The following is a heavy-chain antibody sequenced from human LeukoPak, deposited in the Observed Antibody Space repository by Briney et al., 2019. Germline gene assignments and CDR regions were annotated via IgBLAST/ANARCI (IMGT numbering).Heavy chain of an antibody. Sequence: GGSLRLSCAASGFTFSSYAMHWVRQAPGKGLEWVALISYDGSNKYYADSVKGRFTISRDNSKNTLYLQMNSLRAEDTAVYYCAKNGPSSSSSDWGQGTLVTVSS. CDR1: GFTFSSYA. J-gene: IGHJ4*02. V-gene: IGHV3-30*07. CDR2: ISYDGSNK. D-gene: IGHD3-10*01. CDR3: AKNGPSSSSSD.